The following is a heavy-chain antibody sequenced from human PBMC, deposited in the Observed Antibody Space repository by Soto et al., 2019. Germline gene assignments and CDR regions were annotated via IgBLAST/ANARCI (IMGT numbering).Heavy chain of an antibody. J-gene: IGHJ4*02. V-gene: IGHV4-34*01. Sequence: QVQLQQWGAGLLRPSETLSLTCAVYGGSFSGYYWTWIRQSPGKGLEWIGEIDHNGISNSNPALKSRVMLSVDTPKKQYSLNLTSVTAADSAVYYCARGVRCALAVAGCRDYWRQGTPVTVSS. CDR3: ARGVRCALAVAGCRDY. D-gene: IGHD6-19*01. CDR1: GGSFSGYY. CDR2: IDHNGIS.